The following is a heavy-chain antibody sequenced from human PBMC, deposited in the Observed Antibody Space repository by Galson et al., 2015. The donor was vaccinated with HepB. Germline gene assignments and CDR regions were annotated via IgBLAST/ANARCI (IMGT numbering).Heavy chain of an antibody. J-gene: IGHJ4*02. CDR1: GFTVSSNY. CDR2: IYSGGST. CDR3: ARVANRGASELDY. Sequence: SLRLSCAASGFTVSSNYMTWVRQAPGKGLEWVSLIYSGGSTFYADSVKGRFTISRHNSKNTLYLQMNTLRAEDTAVYYCARVANRGASELDYWGQGTLVTVSS. D-gene: IGHD1-14*01. V-gene: IGHV3-53*04.